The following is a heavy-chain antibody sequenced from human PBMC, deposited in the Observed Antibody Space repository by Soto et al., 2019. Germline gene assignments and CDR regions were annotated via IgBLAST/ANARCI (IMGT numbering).Heavy chain of an antibody. J-gene: IGHJ5*02. V-gene: IGHV3-23*01. CDR3: AKRPFASVFGVAGNRFDP. Sequence: EVQLLESGGGVVQPGGSLRLSCAASGFTFSTYAMTWVRQAPGKGLEWVSGICGSGGSTYYADSVKGRFTISRDNSKNTLYLQMNSLRAEDTAVYYCAKRPFASVFGVAGNRFDPLGQGTLVTVCS. CDR2: ICGSGGST. D-gene: IGHD3-3*01. CDR1: GFTFSTYA.